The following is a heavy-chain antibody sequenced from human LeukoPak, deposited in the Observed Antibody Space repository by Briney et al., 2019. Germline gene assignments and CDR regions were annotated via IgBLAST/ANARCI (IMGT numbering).Heavy chain of an antibody. Sequence: GGSLRLSCEASGFTFNTYSMNWARQAPGKGLEWVSSIDSSGGYMFYADSVKGRFTISRDDSKKMLYLQMNSLRPEDTAVYYCARGRRSGGITMIRGVKDRGWFDPWGQGTLVTVSS. CDR2: IDSSGGYM. J-gene: IGHJ5*02. D-gene: IGHD3-10*01. CDR3: ARGRRSGGITMIRGVKDRGWFDP. CDR1: GFTFNTYS. V-gene: IGHV3-21*01.